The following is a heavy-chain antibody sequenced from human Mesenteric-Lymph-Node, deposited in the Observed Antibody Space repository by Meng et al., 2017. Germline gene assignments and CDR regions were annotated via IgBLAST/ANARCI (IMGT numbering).Heavy chain of an antibody. CDR3: ARDTPGLLFDY. V-gene: IGHV3-21*01. D-gene: IGHD5-18*01. CDR2: ISSSSNYI. J-gene: IGHJ4*02. Sequence: EVQLVESGGGLVKPGGSLRLSCAASGFTFSSYTMNWVRRAPGKGLEWVSSISSSSNYIYSADSAKGRFTISRDNAKNSLYLQMNSLRAEGTAVYYCARDTPGLLFDYWGQGTLVTVSS. CDR1: GFTFSSYT.